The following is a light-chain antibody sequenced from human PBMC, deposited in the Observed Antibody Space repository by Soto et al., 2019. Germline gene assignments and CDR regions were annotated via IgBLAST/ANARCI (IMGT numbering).Light chain of an antibody. Sequence: HSALAQPASVSGSPGQSITISCTGTNSDLGIYNLVSWFQQHPGKVPKVMIYQGTKRPSGVSDRFSGYKSDNTASLTISGLQAEDEGDYYCGSYAGDYRFVVGPGTKVTV. CDR1: NSDLGIYNL. V-gene: IGLV2-23*01. J-gene: IGLJ1*01. CDR3: GSYAGDYRFV. CDR2: QGT.